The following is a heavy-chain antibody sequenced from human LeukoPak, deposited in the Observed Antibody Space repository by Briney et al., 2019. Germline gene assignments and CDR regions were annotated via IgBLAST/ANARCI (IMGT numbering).Heavy chain of an antibody. V-gene: IGHV3-23*01. Sequence: PGGPLRLSCAASGFTFSSYSMSWVRQAPGKGLEWVSAISGSGGHKDYADSVKGRFTISRDNSKNTLYLQMNSLRGEDTAVYYCGKDEAAAGFYYYYYMDVWGKGTTVTVSS. CDR1: GFTFSSYS. D-gene: IGHD6-13*01. CDR3: GKDEAAAGFYYYYYMDV. J-gene: IGHJ6*03. CDR2: ISGSGGHK.